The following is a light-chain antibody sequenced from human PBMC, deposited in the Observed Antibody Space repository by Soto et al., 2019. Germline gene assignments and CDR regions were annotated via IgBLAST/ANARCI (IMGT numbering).Light chain of an antibody. CDR1: QSVLYSPNNKNY. CDR2: WAS. V-gene: IGKV4-1*01. CDR3: QQYYSTPIT. Sequence: DIVMTQSPDSQAVSLGERATLNCKSSQSVLYSPNNKNYLAWYQRKPGQPPKLLIYWASTRESGVPDRFSGSGSGTDFTLTISSLQAEDVAVYFCQQYYSTPITFGQGTRLEIK. J-gene: IGKJ5*01.